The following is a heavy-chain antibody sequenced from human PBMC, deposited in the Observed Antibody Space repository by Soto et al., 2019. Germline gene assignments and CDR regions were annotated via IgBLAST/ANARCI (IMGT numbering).Heavy chain of an antibody. CDR1: VYSVSSNSAA. CDR3: ARKYSTSWADALGI. V-gene: IGHV6-1*01. D-gene: IGHD6-13*01. CDR2: TYYRSKWYN. J-gene: IGHJ3*02. Sequence: SQTLSLTCDISVYSVSSNSAAWNWIIQSPSRGLEWLGRTYYRSKWYNDYAVSVKSRMTITPDTSKNQFSLQLNSVTPEDTAVYYCARKYSTSWADALGIWGQGTKVSVS.